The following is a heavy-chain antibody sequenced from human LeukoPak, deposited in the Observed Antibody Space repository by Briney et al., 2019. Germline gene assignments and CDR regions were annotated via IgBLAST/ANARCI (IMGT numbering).Heavy chain of an antibody. CDR2: IWYDGSNK. J-gene: IGHJ6*04. CDR1: GFTFSSYD. V-gene: IGHV3-33*01. Sequence: GSLRLSCAASGFTFSSYDMHWVRQAPGKGLEWVAVIWYDGSNKYYADSVKGRFTISRDNSKNTLYLQMNSLRAEDTAVYYCARDSSHHFDWLLSYYGMDVWGKGTTVTVSS. D-gene: IGHD3-9*01. CDR3: ARDSSHHFDWLLSYYGMDV.